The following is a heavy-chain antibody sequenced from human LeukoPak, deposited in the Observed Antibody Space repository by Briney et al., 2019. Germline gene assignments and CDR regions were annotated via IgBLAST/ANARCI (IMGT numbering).Heavy chain of an antibody. D-gene: IGHD4-17*01. V-gene: IGHV1-18*01. J-gene: IGHJ4*02. CDR3: ARDRSKATVTTFVFDY. CDR2: ISAYNGNT. CDR1: GYTFTSYG. Sequence: ASVKVSCKASGYTFTSYGISGVRQALGQGLEWMGWISAYNGNTNYAQKLQGRVTMTTDTSTSTAYKELSSLRPDDTAVYYWARDRSKATVTTFVFDYWGQGTLVTVSS.